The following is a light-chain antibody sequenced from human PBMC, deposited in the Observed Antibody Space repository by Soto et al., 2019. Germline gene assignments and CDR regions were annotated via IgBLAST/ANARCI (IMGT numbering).Light chain of an antibody. CDR2: WAS. CDR1: QSILDRSKNKYY. J-gene: IGKJ1*01. V-gene: IGKV4-1*01. CDR3: QQYFNSPWT. Sequence: DIVMTQSPDSLAVSLGEMATFNCKSSQSILDRSKNKYYLAWYQQKSGQPPKLLIYWASLREPGVPDRFTGSGSGTDFTLTISSLQAEDVAVYYCQQYFNSPWTFGQGTKVEI.